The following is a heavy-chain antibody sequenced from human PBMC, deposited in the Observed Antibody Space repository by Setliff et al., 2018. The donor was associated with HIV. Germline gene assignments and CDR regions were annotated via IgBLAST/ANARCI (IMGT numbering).Heavy chain of an antibody. D-gene: IGHD1-26*01. CDR2: ISGSSTTI. J-gene: IGHJ6*03. Sequence: GESLKISCAASGFTFSSYGMTWVRQAPGKGLEWVSYISGSSTTIYYADSVKGRFTISRDNAKNSLSLQMNTLRAEDTAVYYCARDQWVGATADYYYYMDVWGKGTTVTVSS. CDR1: GFTFSSYG. V-gene: IGHV3-48*04. CDR3: ARDQWVGATADYYYYMDV.